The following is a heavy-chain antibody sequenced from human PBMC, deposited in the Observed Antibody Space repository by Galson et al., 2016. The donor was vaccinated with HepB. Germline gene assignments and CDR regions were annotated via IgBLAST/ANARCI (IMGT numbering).Heavy chain of an antibody. CDR2: ISYDGSYS. Sequence: SLRLSCAASGFSFSTYAMHWVRQAPGKGLEWVALISYDGSYSSYADSVKGRFTISRDNSKKTLYLQMNSLRAEDTAVYYCARASIVGATSGFDFWGQGTLVTVSS. J-gene: IGHJ4*02. CDR3: ARASIVGATSGFDF. V-gene: IGHV3-30*03. D-gene: IGHD1-26*01. CDR1: GFSFSTYA.